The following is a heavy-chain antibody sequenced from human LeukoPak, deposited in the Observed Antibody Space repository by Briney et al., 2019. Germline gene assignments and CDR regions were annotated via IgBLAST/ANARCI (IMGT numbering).Heavy chain of an antibody. Sequence: ASVKVSCKVSGYTLTELSMHWVRQAPGKGLEWMGGFGPEDGETIYAQKFPGRVTMTEDTSTDTAYMELSSLRSEDTAVYYCATELDYGGFFDYWGQGTLVTVSS. CDR1: GYTLTELS. CDR3: ATELDYGGFFDY. V-gene: IGHV1-24*01. D-gene: IGHD4-23*01. CDR2: FGPEDGET. J-gene: IGHJ4*02.